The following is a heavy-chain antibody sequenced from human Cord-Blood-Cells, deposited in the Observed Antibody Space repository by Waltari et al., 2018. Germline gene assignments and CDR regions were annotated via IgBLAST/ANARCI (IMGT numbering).Heavy chain of an antibody. J-gene: IGHJ2*01. V-gene: IGHV3-23*01. CDR1: GFTFSSYA. CDR2: ISGSGGST. Sequence: EVQLLESGGGLVQPGGSLRLSCEASGFTFSSYAMSWVRQAPGEGLEWVSAISGSGGSTYYADAVKGRFTISRDNSKNTLYLQMNSLRAEDTAVYYCAKTPHDYSNYWYFDLWGRGILVTVSS. CDR3: AKTPHDYSNYWYFDL. D-gene: IGHD4-4*01.